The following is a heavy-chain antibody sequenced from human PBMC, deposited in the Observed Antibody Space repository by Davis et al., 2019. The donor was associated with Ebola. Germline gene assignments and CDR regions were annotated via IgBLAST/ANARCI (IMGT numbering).Heavy chain of an antibody. CDR1: GYTFTSYG. CDR2: ISAYNGNT. D-gene: IGHD1-26*01. Sequence: ASVKVSCKASGYTFTSYGISWVRQAPGQGLEWMGWISAYNGNTNYAQKLQGRVTMTTDTSTSTAYMELSRLRSDDTAVYYCARGSGSYNGNGWFDPWGQGTLVTVSS. CDR3: ARGSGSYNGNGWFDP. V-gene: IGHV1-18*04. J-gene: IGHJ5*02.